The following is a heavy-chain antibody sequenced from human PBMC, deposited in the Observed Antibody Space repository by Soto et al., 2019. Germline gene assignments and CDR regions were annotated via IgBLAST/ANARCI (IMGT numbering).Heavy chain of an antibody. V-gene: IGHV4-59*01. CDR2: ISYTGST. CDR3: ARVAADAYWSGYDDY. Sequence: QEQLQESGPRLVKPSETLSLTCSVSGGSISNYHWSWIRQPPGKGLEGIGYISYTGSTNSSPSLKSRVTMLLATSKKQFSLKLSSVTAADTAVYYCARVAADAYWSGYDDYWGQGTLVTVSS. D-gene: IGHD3-3*01. J-gene: IGHJ4*02. CDR1: GGSISNYH.